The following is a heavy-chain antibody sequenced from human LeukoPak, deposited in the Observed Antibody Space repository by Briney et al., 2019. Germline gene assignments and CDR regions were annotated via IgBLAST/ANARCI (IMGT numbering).Heavy chain of an antibody. Sequence: SETLSLTCAVYGGSFSGYYWSWIRQPPGKGLEWIGEINHSGSTNYNPSLKSRVTIPVDTSKNQFSLKLSSVTAADTAVYYCARAWDDYVWGSYRFDYWGQGTLVTVSS. V-gene: IGHV4-34*01. J-gene: IGHJ4*02. D-gene: IGHD3-16*02. CDR3: ARAWDDYVWGSYRFDY. CDR2: INHSGST. CDR1: GGSFSGYY.